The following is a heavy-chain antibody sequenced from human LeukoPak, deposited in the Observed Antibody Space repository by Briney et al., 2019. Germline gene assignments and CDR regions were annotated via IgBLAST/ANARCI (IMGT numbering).Heavy chain of an antibody. J-gene: IGHJ4*02. CDR2: IYYSGST. Sequence: PSETLSLTCTVSGGSINTYYWSWIRLPPGKGLEWIGYIYYSGSTNYNPSLKSRVTISVDTSKNQFSLKLSSVTAADTAVYYCAKLYGDFDYWGQGTLVTVSS. CDR3: AKLYGDFDY. CDR1: GGSINTYY. V-gene: IGHV4-59*01. D-gene: IGHD4-17*01.